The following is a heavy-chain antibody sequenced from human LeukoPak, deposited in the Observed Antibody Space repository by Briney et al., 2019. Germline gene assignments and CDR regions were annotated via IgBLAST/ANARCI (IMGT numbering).Heavy chain of an antibody. D-gene: IGHD1-26*01. CDR1: GSTVINYW. Sequence: GGAPRISCVGSGSTVINYWVSWGRPAPGKGLEWVANIKRDGSEKYYVDSVKGRFTISRDNAKNPLYLQMNSLRAEDTAVYYCAAGAYWGQGTQVTVSS. CDR3: AAGAY. J-gene: IGHJ4*02. CDR2: IKRDGSEK. V-gene: IGHV3-7*03.